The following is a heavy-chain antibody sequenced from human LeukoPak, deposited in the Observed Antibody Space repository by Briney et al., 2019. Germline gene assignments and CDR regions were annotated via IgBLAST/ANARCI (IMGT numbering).Heavy chain of an antibody. CDR3: AREGRVGRFYNHYYFDV. D-gene: IGHD3-3*01. V-gene: IGHV3-74*01. Sequence: QPGGSLRLTCAASGFTFRSYWKHWVRQIPGKGLFWVSRINGDTSDRDYADFVKGRFSMSRDNAKNTLYLQMNGLTAEDTATYYCAREGRVGRFYNHYYFDVWGKGTTVTVSS. CDR1: GFTFRSYW. J-gene: IGHJ6*03. CDR2: INGDTSDR.